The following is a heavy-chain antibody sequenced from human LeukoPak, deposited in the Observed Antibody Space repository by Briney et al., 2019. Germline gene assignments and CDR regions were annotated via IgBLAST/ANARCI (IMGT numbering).Heavy chain of an antibody. V-gene: IGHV4-39*07. CDR3: ARVPFPSIVGAVSFDY. D-gene: IGHD1-26*01. CDR1: GDSISSSSYG. CDR2: IYYSAST. J-gene: IGHJ4*02. Sequence: SSETLSLTCTVAGDSISSSSYGWGWVRQPPGKGLEWIGSIYYSASTYYNPSLKSRVTISVATSKNQFSLKLSSVTAADTAVYYCARVPFPSIVGAVSFDYWGQGTLVTVSS.